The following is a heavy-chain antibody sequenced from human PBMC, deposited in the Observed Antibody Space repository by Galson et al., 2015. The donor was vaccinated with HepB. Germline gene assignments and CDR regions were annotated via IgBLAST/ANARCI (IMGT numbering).Heavy chain of an antibody. V-gene: IGHV3-9*01. CDR3: AKDIGIVVGSTALDY. D-gene: IGHD1-26*01. CDR2: ISWNSGSV. CDR1: GFTFGDCA. Sequence: SLRLSCAASGFTFGDCAMHWVWQAPGKGLEWVSGISWNSGSVGYADSVKGRFTISRDNAKNSLYLQMNSLRAEDTALYYCAKDIGIVVGSTALDYWGRGTLVTVSS. J-gene: IGHJ4*02.